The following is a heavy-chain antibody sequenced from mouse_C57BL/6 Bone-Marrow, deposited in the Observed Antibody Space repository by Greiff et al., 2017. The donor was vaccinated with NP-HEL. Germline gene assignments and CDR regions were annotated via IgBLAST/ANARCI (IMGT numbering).Heavy chain of an antibody. CDR1: GFTFSDYY. J-gene: IGHJ4*01. D-gene: IGHD1-1*01. CDR3: AREGTTVVESGAMDY. CDR2: INYDGSST. Sequence: VQLKESEGGLVQPGSSMKLSCTASGFTFSDYYMAWVRQVPEKGLEWVANINYDGSSTYYLDSLKSRFIISRDNAKNILYLQMSSLKSEDTATYYCAREGTTVVESGAMDYWGQGTSVTVSS. V-gene: IGHV5-16*01.